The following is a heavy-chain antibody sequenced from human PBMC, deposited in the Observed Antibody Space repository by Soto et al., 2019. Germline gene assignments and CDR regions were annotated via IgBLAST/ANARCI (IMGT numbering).Heavy chain of an antibody. CDR1: GYTLTELS. J-gene: IGHJ4*02. D-gene: IGHD3-10*01. V-gene: IGHV1-24*01. Sequence: QVQMVQYGAEVKKPGASVKVSCKVSGYTLTELSIHWVRQPPGKGLEWMGGFDPEDIKTIYAQKFQGRVTMTEDRSTDTAYMELSSLRSEDTAVYYCATLADYFGSGSFPSYFDYWGQGTLVTVSS. CDR2: FDPEDIKT. CDR3: ATLADYFGSGSFPSYFDY.